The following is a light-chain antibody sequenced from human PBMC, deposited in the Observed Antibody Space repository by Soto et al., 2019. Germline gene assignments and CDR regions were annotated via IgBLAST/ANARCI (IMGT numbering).Light chain of an antibody. V-gene: IGKV3-15*01. CDR1: QSVSSN. J-gene: IGKJ1*01. CDR2: GAS. CDR3: QHYDNWPRT. Sequence: EIVMTQSPATLSVSPGERATLSCRASQSVSSNLAWYQQKPGQAPRLLIYGASTRATGIPARFSGSGSGTEFTLTISSLHSEDFGYYYCQHYDNWPRTFGQGTKVEIK.